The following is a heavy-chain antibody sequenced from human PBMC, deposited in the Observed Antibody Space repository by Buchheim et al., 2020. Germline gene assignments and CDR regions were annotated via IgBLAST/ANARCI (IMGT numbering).Heavy chain of an antibody. CDR3: ARGYYDILTGYRSALDY. Sequence: QVQFVQSGTEVKKPGASVKVSCKASGYTFTGYYMHWVRQAPGQGLEWMGWINPNSGGTNYAQKFQGWVTMTRDTSISTAYMELSRLRSDDTAVYYCARGYYDILTGYRSALDYWGQGTL. D-gene: IGHD3-9*01. CDR2: INPNSGGT. CDR1: GYTFTGYY. J-gene: IGHJ4*02. V-gene: IGHV1-2*04.